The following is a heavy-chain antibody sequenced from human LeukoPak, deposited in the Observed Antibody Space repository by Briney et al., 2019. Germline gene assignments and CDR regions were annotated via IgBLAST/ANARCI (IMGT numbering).Heavy chain of an antibody. V-gene: IGHV3-30*03. Sequence: GGSLRLSCAASGFTFSSYGMHCVRQAPGKGLEWVAVISYDGSNKYYADSVKGRFTISRDNAKNSLYLQMNSLRAEDTAVYYCARVDILTGYYPNWYFDLWGRGTLVTVSS. D-gene: IGHD3-9*01. CDR2: ISYDGSNK. J-gene: IGHJ2*01. CDR1: GFTFSSYG. CDR3: ARVDILTGYYPNWYFDL.